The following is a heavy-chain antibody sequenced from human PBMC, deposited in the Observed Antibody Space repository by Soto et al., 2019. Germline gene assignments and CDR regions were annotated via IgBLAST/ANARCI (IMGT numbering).Heavy chain of an antibody. CDR2: ISYDGSNK. V-gene: IGHV3-30-3*01. CDR1: GFSFSSYA. D-gene: IGHD5-12*01. J-gene: IGHJ6*02. CDR3: AHPYRGMATPRTPFDYYYYGMDV. Sequence: PGGSLRLSCAASGFSFSSYAVHWVRQAPGKGLEWVAVISYDGSNKYYADSVKGRFTISRDNSKNTLYLQMNSLRAEDTAVYYCAHPYRGMATPRTPFDYYYYGMDVWGQGTTVTVSS.